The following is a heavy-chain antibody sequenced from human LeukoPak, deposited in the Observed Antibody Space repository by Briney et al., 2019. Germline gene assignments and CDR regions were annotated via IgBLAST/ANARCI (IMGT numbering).Heavy chain of an antibody. Sequence: SETLSLTCAVYGGSFSGYYWSWIRQPPGKGLEWIGEINHSGSTYHNPSLKSRVTISVDTSKNQFSLKLSSVTAADTAVYYCAEQYNFDYWGQGTLVAVSS. V-gene: IGHV4-34*01. CDR3: AEQYNFDY. D-gene: IGHD1/OR15-1a*01. J-gene: IGHJ4*02. CDR2: INHSGST. CDR1: GGSFSGYY.